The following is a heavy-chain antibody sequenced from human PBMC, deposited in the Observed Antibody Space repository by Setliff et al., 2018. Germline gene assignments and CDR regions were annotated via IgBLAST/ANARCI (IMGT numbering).Heavy chain of an antibody. CDR3: TRGLDILTAYAPMAY. Sequence: RPGGSLRLSCAASGFTFDDYGMSWVRQAPGKGLEWVSGINWNGGRTGYADSVKGRFTISRDNAKNSLYLQMNSLTTEDTAVYYCTRGLDILTAYAPMAYWGQGTVVTVSS. CDR1: GFTFDDYG. J-gene: IGHJ4*02. D-gene: IGHD3-9*01. CDR2: INWNGGRT. V-gene: IGHV3-20*04.